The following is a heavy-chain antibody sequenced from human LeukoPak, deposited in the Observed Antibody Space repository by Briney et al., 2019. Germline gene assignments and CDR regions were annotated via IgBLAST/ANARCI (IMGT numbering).Heavy chain of an antibody. D-gene: IGHD6-13*01. J-gene: IGHJ5*02. CDR2: IYSSGST. Sequence: SETLSLTCTVSGGSICSYYWSWVRQPPGKGLEWIGYIYSSGSTNYNPSLKSRVTISLDTSKNQFSLKLSFVTAADTAVYYCARGVAAPGTGGLSWFDPWGQGTLVTVSS. CDR3: ARGVAAPGTGGLSWFDP. CDR1: GGSICSYY. V-gene: IGHV4-59*01.